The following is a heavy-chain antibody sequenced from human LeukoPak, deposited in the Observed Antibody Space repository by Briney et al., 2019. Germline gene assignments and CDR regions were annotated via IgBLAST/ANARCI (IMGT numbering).Heavy chain of an antibody. CDR2: IYTSGST. J-gene: IGHJ4*02. V-gene: IGHV4-61*02. CDR3: ARENSSGWYAVPFDY. D-gene: IGHD6-19*01. Sequence: SQTLSLTCTVSGGSISSGSYYWSWIRQPAGKGLEWIGRIYTSGSTNYNPSLKSRVTISVDTSKNQFSLKLSSVTAADTAVYYCARENSSGWYAVPFDYWGQGTLVTVSS. CDR1: GGSISSGSYY.